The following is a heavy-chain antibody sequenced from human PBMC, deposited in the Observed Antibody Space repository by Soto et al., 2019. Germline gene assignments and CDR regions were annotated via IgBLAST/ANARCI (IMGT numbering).Heavy chain of an antibody. CDR2: ITTSSAYI. CDR3: VRSGTARLLRHSWFDT. CDR1: GFTFNTYY. D-gene: IGHD2-21*01. Sequence: EVQLVEYGGGLVKPGGSLRLSCAASGFTFNTYYMNWVRQAPGKGLEWVSSITTSSAYIYYADSLKGRITISRDNAKNSLFLQMNSLRAEDTAVYYCVRSGTARLLRHSWFDTWGQGTLVTVSS. V-gene: IGHV3-21*01. J-gene: IGHJ5*02.